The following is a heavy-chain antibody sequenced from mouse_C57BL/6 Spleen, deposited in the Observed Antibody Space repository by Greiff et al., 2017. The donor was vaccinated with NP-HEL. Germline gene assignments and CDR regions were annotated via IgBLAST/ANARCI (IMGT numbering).Heavy chain of an antibody. Sequence: EVQLQQSGPELVKPGASVKIPCKASGYTFTDYNMDWVKQSHGKSLEWIGDINPNNGGTNYNQKFKGKATLTVDKSSSTSYVELRSLTSEDTAIYYCARGRYYAMDYWGQGTSVTVSS. CDR1: GYTFTDYN. CDR2: INPNNGGT. V-gene: IGHV1-18*01. J-gene: IGHJ4*01. CDR3: ARGRYYAMDY.